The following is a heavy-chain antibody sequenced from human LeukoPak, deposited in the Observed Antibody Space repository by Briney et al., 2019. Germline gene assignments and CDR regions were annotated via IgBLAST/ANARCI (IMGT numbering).Heavy chain of an antibody. J-gene: IGHJ4*02. V-gene: IGHV4-39*07. CDR3: ARVSGAGYDGRGVFDY. CDR1: GASISSSDYY. D-gene: IGHD2-8*02. Sequence: SETLSLTCTVSGASISSSDYYWGWIRQPPGKGLDWIGSIFHSGNTYYNPSLKSRVTVSVDTSKNQFSLKLSSVTAADTAVYYCARVSGAGYDGRGVFDYWGQGTLVTVSS. CDR2: IFHSGNT.